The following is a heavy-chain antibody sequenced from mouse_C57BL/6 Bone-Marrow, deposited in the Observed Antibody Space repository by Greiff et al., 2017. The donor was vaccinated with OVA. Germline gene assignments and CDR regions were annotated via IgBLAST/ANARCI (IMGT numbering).Heavy chain of an antibody. J-gene: IGHJ4*01. V-gene: IGHV10-1*01. CDR3: VGYEENYAMDY. CDR2: IRSKSNNYAT. CDR1: GFSFNTYA. D-gene: IGHD2-14*01. Sequence: EVKLVESGGGLVKPGGSLKLSCAASGFSFNTYAMNWVRQAPGKGLEWVARIRSKSNNYATYYADSVKDRFTISRDDSESMLYLQMNNLKTEDTAMYYCVGYEENYAMDYWGQGTSVTVSS.